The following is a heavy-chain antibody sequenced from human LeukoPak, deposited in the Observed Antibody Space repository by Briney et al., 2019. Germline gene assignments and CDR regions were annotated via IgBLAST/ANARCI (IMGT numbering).Heavy chain of an antibody. CDR1: GYTFTGYY. V-gene: IGHV1-18*04. J-gene: IGHJ4*02. D-gene: IGHD3-22*01. Sequence: ASVKVSCKASGYTFTGYYMHWVRQAPGQGLEWMGWISAYNGNTNYAQKLQGRVTMTTDTSTSTAYMELRSLRSDDTAVYYCARDAYYYDSSGYHGFDYWGQGTLVTVSS. CDR3: ARDAYYYDSSGYHGFDY. CDR2: ISAYNGNT.